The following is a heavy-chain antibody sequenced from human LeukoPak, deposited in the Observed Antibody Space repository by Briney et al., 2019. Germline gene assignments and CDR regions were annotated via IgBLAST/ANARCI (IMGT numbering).Heavy chain of an antibody. D-gene: IGHD2-2*01. CDR1: GGSISSSSYY. J-gene: IGHJ5*02. CDR3: ARAAAYNWFDP. V-gene: IGHV4-39*07. CDR2: IYYSGST. Sequence: ASETLSLTCTVSGGSISSSSYYWGWIRQPPGKGLEWIGSIYYSGSTYYNPSLKSRVTISVDTSKNQFSLKLSSVTAADTAVYYCARAAAYNWFDPWGQGTLVTVSS.